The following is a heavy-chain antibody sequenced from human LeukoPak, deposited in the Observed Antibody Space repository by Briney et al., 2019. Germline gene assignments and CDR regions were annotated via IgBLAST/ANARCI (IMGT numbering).Heavy chain of an antibody. CDR3: TTVSAAGKDYYYYMDV. D-gene: IGHD6-13*01. CDR2: IKSKTDGGTT. V-gene: IGHV3-15*01. J-gene: IGHJ6*03. CDR1: GFTFTNAW. Sequence: GGALRLSCAASGFTFTNAWMSWVRQAPGKGLEWVGRIKSKTDGGTTDYAAPVKGRFTISRDDSKNTLYLQMNSLKTEDTAVYYCTTVSAAGKDYYYYMDVWGKGTTVTVSS.